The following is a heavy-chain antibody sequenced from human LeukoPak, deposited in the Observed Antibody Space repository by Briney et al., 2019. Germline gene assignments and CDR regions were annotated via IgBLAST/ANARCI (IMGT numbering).Heavy chain of an antibody. V-gene: IGHV4-59*01. CDR3: ARDLRVVVAAIGHDFNYYGMDV. J-gene: IGHJ6*02. CDR2: MHYSGST. Sequence: PSETLSLTCTVSGGSISSYYWSWIRQPPGKGLEWIGYMHYSGSTNYNPSLKSRVTISVDTSKNQFSLKLSSVTAADTAVYYCARDLRVVVAAIGHDFNYYGMDVWGQGTTVTVSS. CDR1: GGSISSYY. D-gene: IGHD2-2*01.